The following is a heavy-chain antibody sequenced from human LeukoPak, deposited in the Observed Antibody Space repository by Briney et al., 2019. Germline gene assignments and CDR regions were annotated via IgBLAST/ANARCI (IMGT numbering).Heavy chain of an antibody. CDR2: INHSGST. V-gene: IGHV4-34*01. CDR3: ARETPRGYYYGSGSYRRTGNNWFDP. Sequence: PGGSLRLSCAASGFTFSSYWMSWVRQPPGKGLGWIGEINHSGSTNYNPSLKSRVTISVDTSKNQFSLKLSSVTAADTAVYYCARETPRGYYYGSGSYRRTGNNWFDPWGQGTLVTVSS. CDR1: GFTFSSYW. J-gene: IGHJ5*02. D-gene: IGHD3-10*01.